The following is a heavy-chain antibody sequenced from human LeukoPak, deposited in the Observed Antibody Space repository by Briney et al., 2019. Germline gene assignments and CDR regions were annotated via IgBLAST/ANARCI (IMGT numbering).Heavy chain of an antibody. Sequence: GGSLRLSCAASGFTFSSYAMSWVRQAPGKGLDWVSAISGSGGSTHYADSVKGRFTISRDNSKNTLYLQMNSLRAEDTAVYYCAKDYYYGSRRGPAAFDIWGQGTMVTVSS. D-gene: IGHD3-10*01. CDR1: GFTFSSYA. V-gene: IGHV3-23*01. CDR3: AKDYYYGSRRGPAAFDI. CDR2: ISGSGGST. J-gene: IGHJ3*02.